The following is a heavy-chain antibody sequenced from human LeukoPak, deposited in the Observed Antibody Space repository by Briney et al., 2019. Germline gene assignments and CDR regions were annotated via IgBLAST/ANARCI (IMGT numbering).Heavy chain of an antibody. Sequence: PGGPLRLSCVASGITLSSYWLSWARQTPGKGPEGVANIRGVGVEKYYAASVQGRFTISRDNAENSLSLQMNNLIAEDTAVYYCARITNSGSYWVFDYWGQGTLVTLSS. J-gene: IGHJ4*02. CDR3: ARITNSGSYWVFDY. CDR2: IRGVGVEK. V-gene: IGHV3-7*04. D-gene: IGHD3-22*01. CDR1: GITLSSYW.